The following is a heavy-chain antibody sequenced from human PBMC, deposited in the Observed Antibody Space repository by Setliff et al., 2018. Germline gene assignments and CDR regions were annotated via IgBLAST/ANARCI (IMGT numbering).Heavy chain of an antibody. J-gene: IGHJ4*02. Sequence: PPETLSLTCAVSGGSISSGSYYWSWIRQPAGKGLEWVGRLHTSGRTNYNPPRKSRVTISVDTSKNQFSLTLSSVTAADTVGYFCARDNPIVGASDYWGRGILVTVSS. CDR3: ARDNPIVGASDY. CDR2: LHTSGRT. CDR1: GGSISSGSYY. D-gene: IGHD1-26*01. V-gene: IGHV4-61*02.